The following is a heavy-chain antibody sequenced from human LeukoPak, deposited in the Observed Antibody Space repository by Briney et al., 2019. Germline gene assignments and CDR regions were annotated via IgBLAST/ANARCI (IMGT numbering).Heavy chain of an antibody. CDR3: ARGLRGPVAGANKYYFDY. V-gene: IGHV1-8*01. CDR2: MNPDSGNT. J-gene: IGHJ4*02. Sequence: ASVKVSCKASGYTFTSYDINWVRQATGQGLEWMGWMNPDSGNTGYAQKFQGRVTMTRNTSISTAYMELSSLRPGDTAVYYCARGLRGPVAGANKYYFDYWGQGTLVTVSS. CDR1: GYTFTSYD. D-gene: IGHD6-19*01.